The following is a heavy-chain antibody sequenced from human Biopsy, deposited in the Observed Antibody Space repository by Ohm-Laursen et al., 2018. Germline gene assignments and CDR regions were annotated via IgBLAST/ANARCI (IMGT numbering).Heavy chain of an antibody. J-gene: IGHJ2*01. CDR3: ARDGKRWDYTTYFSWHFDL. V-gene: IGHV3-30*03. CDR1: GFTFGSYG. Sequence: SLRLSCAASGFTFGSYGMHWVRQAPGKGLEWLTVITFDGSGEYYADSLQGRFTISRDNHKNTVDLQMNTLRPEDTAVYFCARDGKRWDYTTYFSWHFDLWGRGTLVTVSS. CDR2: ITFDGSGE. D-gene: IGHD4-11*01.